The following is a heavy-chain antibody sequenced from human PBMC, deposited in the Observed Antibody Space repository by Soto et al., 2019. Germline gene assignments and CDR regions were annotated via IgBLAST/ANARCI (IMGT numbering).Heavy chain of an antibody. Sequence: SVPTLVNPTQTLTLTCTFSGFSLSTSGMRVSWIRQPPGKALEWLARIDWDDDKFYSTSLKTRLTISKDTSKNQVVLTMTNMDPVDTATYYCARTYDSSGYSPYNFDYWGKGTLVTVS. CDR2: IDWDDDK. CDR3: ARTYDSSGYSPYNFDY. J-gene: IGHJ4*02. CDR1: GFSLSTSGMR. D-gene: IGHD3-22*01. V-gene: IGHV2-70*04.